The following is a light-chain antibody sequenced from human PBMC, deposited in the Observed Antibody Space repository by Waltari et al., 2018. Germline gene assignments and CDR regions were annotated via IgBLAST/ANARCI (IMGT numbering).Light chain of an antibody. CDR2: IDGGGGY. Sequence: QLAVTQSPSASASLGASVKLTCTLSSEHSAYAIAWHQHQPEKGPRFLMKIDGGGGYTKGDGIPDPFSGFSSGAERYLTISSLQYEDEAAYYCQTWDPDTVVFGGGTKLT. CDR3: QTWDPDTVV. CDR1: SEHSAYA. J-gene: IGLJ2*01. V-gene: IGLV4-69*01.